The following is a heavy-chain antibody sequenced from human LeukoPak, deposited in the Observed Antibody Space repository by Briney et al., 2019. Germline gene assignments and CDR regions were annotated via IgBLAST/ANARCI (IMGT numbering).Heavy chain of an antibody. D-gene: IGHD3-3*01. CDR2: INPNSGGT. Sequence: ASVKVSCKASGYTFTGYYMHWVRQAPGQGLEWMGWINPNSGGTNYAQKFQGRVTMTRDTSISTAYMELSRLRSDDTAVYYCARVYDFWSGYYPNWFDPWGQGTLVTVSS. J-gene: IGHJ5*02. V-gene: IGHV1-2*02. CDR3: ARVYDFWSGYYPNWFDP. CDR1: GYTFTGYY.